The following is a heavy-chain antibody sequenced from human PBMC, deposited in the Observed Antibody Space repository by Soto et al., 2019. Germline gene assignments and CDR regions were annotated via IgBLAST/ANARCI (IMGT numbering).Heavy chain of an antibody. CDR1: GFMFSNHG. CDR3: AKGRRGYDSPYYFDY. CDR2: ISRDGSKQ. V-gene: IGHV3-30*12. Sequence: GGSLRLSCAASGFMFSNHGMHWVRQAPGKGLEWVALISRDGSKQFYADSVKGRFTISRDNSKNTLYLQMNSLRAEDTAIYYCAKGRRGYDSPYYFDYWGLGTLVTVSS. J-gene: IGHJ4*02. D-gene: IGHD5-12*01.